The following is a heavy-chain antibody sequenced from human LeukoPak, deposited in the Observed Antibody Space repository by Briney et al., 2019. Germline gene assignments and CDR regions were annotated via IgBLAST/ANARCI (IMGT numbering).Heavy chain of an antibody. V-gene: IGHV3-30*18. D-gene: IGHD1-26*01. Sequence: GGSLRLSCAASGFTFSSYGMHWVRQAPGKGLEWVAVISYDGSNKYYADSVKGRFTISRDNSKNTLYLQMNSLRAVDTAVYYCAKDVSGSHFDYWGQGTLVTVSS. J-gene: IGHJ4*02. CDR3: AKDVSGSHFDY. CDR2: ISYDGSNK. CDR1: GFTFSSYG.